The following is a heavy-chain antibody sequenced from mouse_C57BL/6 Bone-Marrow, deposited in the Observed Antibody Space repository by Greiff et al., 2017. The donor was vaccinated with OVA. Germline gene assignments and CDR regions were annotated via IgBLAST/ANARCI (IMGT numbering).Heavy chain of an antibody. D-gene: IGHD2-3*01. Sequence: VQVVESGPGLVQPSQSLSITCTVSGFSLTSYGVHWVRQSPGKGLEWLGVIWSGGSTDYNAAFISRLSISKDNSKSQVFFKMNSLQADDTAIYYCARDNGYYPDYFDYWGQGTTLTVSS. CDR1: GFSLTSYG. J-gene: IGHJ2*01. CDR2: IWSGGST. V-gene: IGHV2-2*01. CDR3: ARDNGYYPDYFDY.